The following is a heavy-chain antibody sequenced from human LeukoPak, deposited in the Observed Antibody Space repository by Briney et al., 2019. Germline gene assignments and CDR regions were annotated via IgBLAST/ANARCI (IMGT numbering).Heavy chain of an antibody. J-gene: IGHJ2*01. CDR3: ARRYWYFDL. V-gene: IGHV4-59*08. CDR2: ISYSGST. Sequence: SETLSLTCTVSGGSISSYYWTWIRQPPGKGLEWIGCISYSGSTNYNPSLKSRVTISVDTSKNQFSLKLSSVTAADTAVYYCARRYWYFDLWGRGTLVTVSS. CDR1: GGSISSYY.